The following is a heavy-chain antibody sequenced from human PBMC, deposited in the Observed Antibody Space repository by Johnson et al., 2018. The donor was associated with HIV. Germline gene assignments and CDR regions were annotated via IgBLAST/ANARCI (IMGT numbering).Heavy chain of an antibody. V-gene: IGHV3-30-3*01. CDR1: AFTFSSYA. Sequence: QVQLVESGGGVVQPGRSLRLSCVGSAFTFSSYAMHWVRQAPGKGLEWVAVISYDGSNKFYADSVKGRFTISSDNSKNTLYLQLSSLRSEDTAVYYCARDSGVPGNDAFDIWGQGTMVTFSS. J-gene: IGHJ3*02. CDR2: ISYDGSNK. D-gene: IGHD3-10*01. CDR3: ARDSGVPGNDAFDI.